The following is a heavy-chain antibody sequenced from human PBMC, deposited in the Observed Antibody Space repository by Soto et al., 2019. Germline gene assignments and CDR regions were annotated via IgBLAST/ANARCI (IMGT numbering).Heavy chain of an antibody. CDR3: ASSWGYSSYFDF. V-gene: IGHV3-11*01. J-gene: IGHJ4*02. D-gene: IGHD5-18*01. Sequence: GSLRLSCAASGFVFSDYYMTWIRQAPGQGPEWLSSISSRGTSISYADSVKGRFTISRDNIENSLFLNMNGLRAEDTAVYYCASSWGYSSYFDFWGQGTLVTVSS. CDR2: ISSRGTSI. CDR1: GFVFSDYY.